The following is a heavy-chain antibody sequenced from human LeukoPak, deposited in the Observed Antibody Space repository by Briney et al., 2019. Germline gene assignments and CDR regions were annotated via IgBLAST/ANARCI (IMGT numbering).Heavy chain of an antibody. D-gene: IGHD1-14*01. V-gene: IGHV4-59*01. CDR1: GGSISPYY. J-gene: IGHJ3*02. CDR3: ARYRNEALFAFDI. CDR2: IYYSGST. Sequence: PSETLSLTCAVSGGSISPYYWSWIRQPPGKGLEWIGYIYYSGSTNYNPSLKSRVTISVDTSKTQFSLKLSSLPPADTAVYYCARYRNEALFAFDIWGQGTMVTVYS.